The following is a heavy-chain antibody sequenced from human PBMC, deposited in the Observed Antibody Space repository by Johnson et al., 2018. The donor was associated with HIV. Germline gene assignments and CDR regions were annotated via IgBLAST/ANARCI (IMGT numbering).Heavy chain of an antibody. J-gene: IGHJ3*02. CDR2: ISYDGSNK. CDR1: GFTFSSYW. V-gene: IGHV3-30-3*01. D-gene: IGHD3-9*01. CDR3: ARAAYVHYDILTGPPLEDAFDI. Sequence: QVQLVESGGGLVQPGGSLRLSCAASGFTFSSYWMSWVRQAPGKGLEWVAVISYDGSNKYYADSVKGRFTIPRDNSKNTLYLQMNSLRAEDTAVYFCARAAYVHYDILTGPPLEDAFDIWGQGTMVTVSS.